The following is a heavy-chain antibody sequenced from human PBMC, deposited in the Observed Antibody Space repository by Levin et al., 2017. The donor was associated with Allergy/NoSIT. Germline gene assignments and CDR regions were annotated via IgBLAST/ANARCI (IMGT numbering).Heavy chain of an antibody. V-gene: IGHV4-59*01. Sequence: SETLSLTCTVSGGSISSYYWSWIRQPPGKGLEWIGYIYYSGSTNYNPSLKSRVTISVDTSKNQFSLKLSSVTAADTAVYYCARGAHFWSGVHDYWGQGTLVTVSS. CDR1: GGSISSYY. CDR2: IYYSGST. J-gene: IGHJ4*02. D-gene: IGHD3-3*02. CDR3: ARGAHFWSGVHDY.